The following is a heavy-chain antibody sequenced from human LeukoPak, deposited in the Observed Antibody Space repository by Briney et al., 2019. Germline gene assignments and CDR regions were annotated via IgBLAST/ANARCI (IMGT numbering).Heavy chain of an antibody. Sequence: PSETLSLTCTVSGGSISSYYWSWIRQPPGKGLEWIGYIYYSGSTNYNPSLKSRVTISVDTSKNQFSLKLSSVTAADTAVYYRARLTAAAGTHYYYGMDVWGQGTTVTVSS. CDR3: ARLTAAAGTHYYYGMDV. CDR2: IYYSGST. D-gene: IGHD6-13*01. CDR1: GGSISSYY. J-gene: IGHJ6*02. V-gene: IGHV4-59*08.